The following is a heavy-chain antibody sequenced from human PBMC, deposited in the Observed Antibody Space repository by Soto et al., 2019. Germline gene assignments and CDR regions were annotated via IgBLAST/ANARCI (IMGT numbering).Heavy chain of an antibody. CDR3: ARHGRAAAGTLGSFDI. Sequence: QVQLVQSGAEVKKPGASVKVSCKASGYTFTGYGLSWVRQAPGQGLEWMGWISADNRNTNYAQKVQGRVTMTTDTSTSTAYMELRSLRSDDTAMYYCARHGRAAAGTLGSFDIWGQGTMVTVSS. V-gene: IGHV1-18*01. J-gene: IGHJ3*02. CDR1: GYTFTGYG. D-gene: IGHD6-13*01. CDR2: ISADNRNT.